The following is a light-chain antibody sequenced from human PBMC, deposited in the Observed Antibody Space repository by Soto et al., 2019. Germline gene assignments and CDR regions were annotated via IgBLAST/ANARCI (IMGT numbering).Light chain of an antibody. J-gene: IGLJ2*01. CDR2: DVT. CDR3: SSSSTNTARWS. CDR1: SGDIGDYDS. Sequence: QSALTQPASVSGSPGQSIAIACTGVSGDIGDYDSVAWYQQHPERAPQLIIYDVTSRPSGVSDRFSGSKSGNTASLTISGLQAEYEANYFCSSSSTNTARWSFGGGTKLTVL. V-gene: IGLV2-14*03.